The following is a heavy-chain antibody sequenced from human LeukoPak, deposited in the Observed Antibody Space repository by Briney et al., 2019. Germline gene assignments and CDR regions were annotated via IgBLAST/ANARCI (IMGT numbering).Heavy chain of an antibody. D-gene: IGHD3-16*01. CDR1: EFTFSNTW. J-gene: IGHJ4*02. V-gene: IGHV3-7*01. CDR3: VNWANTFSY. Sequence: GGSLRLSCTGPEFTFSNTWMRWVRQPPGKGLEWAAHTNPAGSDKFYVDSVNGRFTISRDNAENLLSLQMNSVRAEHAAFYYCVNWANTFSYWGQGTLVAVSS. CDR2: TNPAGSDK.